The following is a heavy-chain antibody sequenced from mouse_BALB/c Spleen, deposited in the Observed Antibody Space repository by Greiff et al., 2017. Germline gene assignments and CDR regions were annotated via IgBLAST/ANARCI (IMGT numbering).Heavy chain of an antibody. CDR3: TRDYGRDYFDY. CDR2: IYPGNSDT. D-gene: IGHD1-1*01. V-gene: IGHV1-5*01. J-gene: IGHJ2*01. Sequence: VQLQQSGTVLARPGASVKMSCKASGYTFTSYWMHWVKQRPGQGLEWIGAIYPGNSDTSYNQKFKGKAKLTAVTSTSTAYMELSSLTNEDSAVYYCTRDYGRDYFDYWGQGTTLTVSS. CDR1: GYTFTSYW.